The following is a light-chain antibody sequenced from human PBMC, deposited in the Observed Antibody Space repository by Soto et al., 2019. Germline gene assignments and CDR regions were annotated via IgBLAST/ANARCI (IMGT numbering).Light chain of an antibody. CDR3: QQYIEWPYT. CDR1: QSVSSS. Sequence: EIMMTQSPATLSVSPGEGGTLSCRASQSVSSSLVWYQQKPGQAPRLLIYGASNRATDIPVRFSGSGSGTDFTLTISSLQSEDFAVYYCQQYIEWPYTFGQGTKVDNK. CDR2: GAS. J-gene: IGKJ2*01. V-gene: IGKV3-15*01.